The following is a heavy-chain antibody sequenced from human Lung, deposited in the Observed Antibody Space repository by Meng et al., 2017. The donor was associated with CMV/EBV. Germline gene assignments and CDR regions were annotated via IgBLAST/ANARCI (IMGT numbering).Heavy chain of an antibody. V-gene: IGHV4-30-4*01. D-gene: IGHD2-15*01. CDR2: IYYTGST. J-gene: IGHJ4*02. CDR3: ARVGGCSGGGCYHRLFDY. Sequence: GQRQWAGPGLVKPYQPLSLTCTCSGGSISSGDYYWSWIRQPPGKGLEWIGYIYYTGSTYYNPSLKSRVIISVDTSKNQFSLKLNSVTAADTAVYYCARVGGCSGGGCYHRLFDYWGQGTLVTVSS. CDR1: GGSISSGDYY.